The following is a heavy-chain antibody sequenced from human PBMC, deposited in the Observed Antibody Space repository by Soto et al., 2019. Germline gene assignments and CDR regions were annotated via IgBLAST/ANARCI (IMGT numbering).Heavy chain of an antibody. CDR2: VCYSGST. D-gene: IGHD6-13*01. J-gene: IGHJ4*02. CDR1: SDSISSYY. Sequence: PSEPLSRTCTVSSDSISSYYWSWIRQPPGKRLEWVGYVCYSGSTDYNPALKGRVTISGETSKNQFSLKVSSVTAADTAVYYCARGTSWQLPFDYWGQGTLVTVSS. CDR3: ARGTSWQLPFDY. V-gene: IGHV4-59*01.